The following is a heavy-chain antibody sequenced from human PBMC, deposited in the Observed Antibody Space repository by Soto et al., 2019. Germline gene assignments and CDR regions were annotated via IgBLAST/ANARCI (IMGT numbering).Heavy chain of an antibody. J-gene: IGHJ3*02. Sequence: QVHLVRTAAQVKRPGASVNISCKASGYMFTRYYIHWVRQAPGQGLQWMGMINPSGGRTRYAQLSQGRVPMTADPSTDTAPMELSSLRSDDTAVFYCARVESCGGPGYSDHREACDIWGQWTVVTVSS. CDR2: INPSGGRT. CDR1: GYMFTRYY. CDR3: ARVESCGGPGYSDHREACDI. D-gene: IGHD2-21*02. V-gene: IGHV1-46*01.